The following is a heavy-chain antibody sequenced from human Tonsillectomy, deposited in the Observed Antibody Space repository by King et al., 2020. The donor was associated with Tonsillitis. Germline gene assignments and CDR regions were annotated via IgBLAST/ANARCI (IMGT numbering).Heavy chain of an antibody. CDR2: INNDGREP. Sequence: VQLVESGGGLVQPGGSLRLSCAASGFTLNSYWMHWVRQVPGKGLLWVSRINNDGREPRYADSVKGRFTISRDNAKNTLYLQMNSLRAEDTAVYCCARELGIDYYYMDVWGKGTTVTVSS. J-gene: IGHJ6*03. CDR1: GFTLNSYW. V-gene: IGHV3-74*01. CDR3: ARELGIDYYYMDV. D-gene: IGHD2-21*01.